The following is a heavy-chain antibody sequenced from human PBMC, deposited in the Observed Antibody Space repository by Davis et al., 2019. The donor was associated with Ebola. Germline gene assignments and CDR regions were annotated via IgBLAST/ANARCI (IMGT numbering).Heavy chain of an antibody. V-gene: IGHV3-23*01. CDR2: FGTGGDT. CDR3: VKDSSNIWFDI. CDR1: GFIFRNYV. J-gene: IGHJ3*02. D-gene: IGHD2/OR15-2a*01. Sequence: GESLKISCETSGFIFRNYVMSWVRQAPGKGLGWVSTFGTGGDTYYADSVKGRFAISRDNSRGTLYLQMNSLRVEDSAIYYCVKDSSNIWFDIWGQGTLVTVSS.